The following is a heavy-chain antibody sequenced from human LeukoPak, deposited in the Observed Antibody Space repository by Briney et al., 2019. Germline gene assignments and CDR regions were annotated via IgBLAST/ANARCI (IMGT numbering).Heavy chain of an antibody. Sequence: GGSLRLSCEASEFTFSRFAMSRIRQPPGTGLEWVSTLSGSGGATYYADSVKGRFTTSRDNSKDTLYLQMDNLRADDTAVYYCAKHLGSHSFLFYYMDVWGKGTSVIVSS. CDR1: EFTFSRFA. V-gene: IGHV3-23*01. CDR3: AKHLGSHSFLFYYMDV. J-gene: IGHJ6*03. CDR2: LSGSGGAT. D-gene: IGHD2-21*01.